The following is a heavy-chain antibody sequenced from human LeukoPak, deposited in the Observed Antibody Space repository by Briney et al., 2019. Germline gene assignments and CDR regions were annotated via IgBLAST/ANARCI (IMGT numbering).Heavy chain of an antibody. CDR3: ARVDPTEGVGHYLDY. CDR1: GYTFTGYY. D-gene: IGHD3-3*01. J-gene: IGHJ4*02. CDR2: INPNSGGT. Sequence: ASVKVSCKASGYTFTGYYMHWVRQAPGQGLEWMGWINPNSGGTNYAQKFQGRVTMTRDTSNSTAYMELSSLRSEDTGVYFCARVDPTEGVGHYLDYWGQGTLVSVSS. V-gene: IGHV1-2*02.